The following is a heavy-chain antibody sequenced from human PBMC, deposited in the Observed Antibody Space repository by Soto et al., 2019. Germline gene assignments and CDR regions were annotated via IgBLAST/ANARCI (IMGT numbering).Heavy chain of an antibody. V-gene: IGHV1-46*01. CDR2: INPSGGST. D-gene: IGHD3-22*01. Sequence: ASVKVSCKASGYTFTSYYMHWVRQAPGQGLEWMGIINPSGGSTSYAQKFQGRVTMTRDTSTSTVYMELSSLRSEDTAVYYCASTKYDSSAYYYWYLGLWGRGTLVTVSS. J-gene: IGHJ2*01. CDR1: GYTFTSYY. CDR3: ASTKYDSSAYYYWYLGL.